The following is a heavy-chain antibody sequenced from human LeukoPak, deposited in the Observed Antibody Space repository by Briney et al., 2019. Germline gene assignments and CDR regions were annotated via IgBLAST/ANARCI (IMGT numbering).Heavy chain of an antibody. CDR2: ISYSGSP. D-gene: IGHD3-22*01. Sequence: SETLSLTCTVSGGSISSYYWSWIRQPPGKGLEWIGYISYSGSPNYNPSLKSRVTISVETSKNQFSLKLSSVTAADTAVYYCARELYYDSGPSSYNWFDPWGQGTLVTVSS. CDR1: GGSISSYY. J-gene: IGHJ5*02. V-gene: IGHV4-59*12. CDR3: ARELYYDSGPSSYNWFDP.